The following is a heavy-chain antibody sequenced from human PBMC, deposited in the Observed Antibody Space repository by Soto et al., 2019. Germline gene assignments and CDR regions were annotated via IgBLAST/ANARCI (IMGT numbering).Heavy chain of an antibody. Sequence: QVQLVQSGAEVKKPGSSVKVSCKASGGTFSSYAISWVRQAPGQGLEWMGGIIPIFGTANYEQKFQGRVTITADESTSKAYMELSSLRSEDTAVYYCASSSLDVLLWFGELLSYYYGMDVWGQGTTVTVSS. CDR1: GGTFSSYA. CDR2: IIPIFGTA. CDR3: ASSSLDVLLWFGELLSYYYGMDV. D-gene: IGHD3-10*01. J-gene: IGHJ6*02. V-gene: IGHV1-69*12.